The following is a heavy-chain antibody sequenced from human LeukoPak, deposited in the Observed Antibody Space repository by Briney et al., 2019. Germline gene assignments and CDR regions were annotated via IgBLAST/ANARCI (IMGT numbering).Heavy chain of an antibody. J-gene: IGHJ4*02. CDR2: ISPGGGTT. V-gene: IGHV3-23*01. CDR1: GFAFGSEA. Sequence: PGGSLRLSRAVSGFAFGSEAMSWVRQSPARGLEWVASISPGGGTTYYADYVKGRFTISRDNSNNSLFVQMNSLRAEDTAVYYCAKYMVRGVIIVSNFDYWGQGTLVTVSS. D-gene: IGHD3-10*01. CDR3: AKYMVRGVIIVSNFDY.